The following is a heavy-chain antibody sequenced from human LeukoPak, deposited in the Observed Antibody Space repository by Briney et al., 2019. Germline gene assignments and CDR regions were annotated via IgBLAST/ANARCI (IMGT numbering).Heavy chain of an antibody. J-gene: IGHJ4*02. CDR2: IIPIFGTA. CDR3: ARGDYYDSSGYFASFDY. Sequence: SVKVSCKASGGTFSSYAISWVRQAPGQGLEWMGGIIPIFGTANYAQKFQGRVTITADESTSTAYMELSSLRSEDTAVYYCARGDYYDSSGYFASFDYRGQGTLVTVSS. V-gene: IGHV1-69*13. CDR1: GGTFSSYA. D-gene: IGHD3-22*01.